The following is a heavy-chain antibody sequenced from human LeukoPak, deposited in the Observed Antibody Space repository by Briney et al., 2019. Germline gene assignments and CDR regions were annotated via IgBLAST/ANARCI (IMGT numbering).Heavy chain of an antibody. D-gene: IGHD2-2*01. CDR2: IIPILGIA. CDR1: GGTFSSYT. CDR3: ARAGFGYCSSTSCPHFDY. Sequence: RASVKVSCKASGGTFSSYTTSWVRQAPGQGLEWMGRIIPILGIANYAQKFQGRVTITADKSTSTAYMELSSLRSEDTAVYYCARAGFGYCSSTSCPHFDYWGQGTLVTVSS. J-gene: IGHJ4*02. V-gene: IGHV1-69*02.